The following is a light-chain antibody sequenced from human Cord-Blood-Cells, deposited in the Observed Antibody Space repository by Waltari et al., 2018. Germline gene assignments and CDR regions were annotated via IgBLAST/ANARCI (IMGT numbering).Light chain of an antibody. V-gene: IGKV1-5*01. Sequence: DIQMTQSPSTLSASVGDRVTITCRASQSISSWLAWYQQKQGKAPKLLIYDASSLESGVPSRFSGSGSWTEFTLTISSLQPDDFATYYCQQYNSYWTFGQGTKVEIK. CDR2: DAS. CDR1: QSISSW. CDR3: QQYNSYWT. J-gene: IGKJ1*01.